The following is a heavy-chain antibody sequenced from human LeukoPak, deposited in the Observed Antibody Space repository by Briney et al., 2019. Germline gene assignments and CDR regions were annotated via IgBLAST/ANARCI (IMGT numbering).Heavy chain of an antibody. V-gene: IGHV3-74*01. CDR3: ARNGRYDSSGYYSYYYYYYMDV. CDR2: IHTDGSGT. CDR1: GFTFSDYW. D-gene: IGHD3-22*01. J-gene: IGHJ6*03. Sequence: SGGSLRLSCAASGFTFSDYWMHWVRQAPGKGLVWVSRIHTDGSGTSYAESVKGRFTISRDNAKNSLYLQMNSLRAEDTAVYYCARNGRYDSSGYYSYYYYYYMDVWGKGTTVTVSS.